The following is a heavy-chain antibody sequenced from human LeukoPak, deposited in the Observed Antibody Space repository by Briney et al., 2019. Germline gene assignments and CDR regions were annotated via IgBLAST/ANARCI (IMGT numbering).Heavy chain of an antibody. Sequence: GESLKISCKGSGYSFTSYWIGWVRQMPGKGLEWMGIIYPDDSDTRYSPSFQGQVTISADKSISTTYLQWSSPKASDSAMYYCARHHSAAGGDCRRLGYWGQGSLVTVSS. CDR3: ARHHSAAGGDCRRLGY. V-gene: IGHV5-51*01. CDR2: IYPDDSDT. J-gene: IGHJ4*02. CDR1: GYSFTSYW. D-gene: IGHD2-21*02.